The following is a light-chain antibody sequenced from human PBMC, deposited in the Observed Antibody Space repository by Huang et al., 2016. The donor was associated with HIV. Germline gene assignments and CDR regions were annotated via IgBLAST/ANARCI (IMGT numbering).Light chain of an antibody. J-gene: IGKJ2*01. CDR2: GDT. CDR1: QSVSSD. V-gene: IGKV3-11*01. Sequence: EIVLIQSPPTLSLSPGERATLSCRAIQSVSSDLDCYQQTAGQAPRLLIYGDTNRATGIPARFSGSGSGTYFTLTSSSLEPEDFAVYYCQQRSDWPRTFGQGTKLEIK. CDR3: QQRSDWPRT.